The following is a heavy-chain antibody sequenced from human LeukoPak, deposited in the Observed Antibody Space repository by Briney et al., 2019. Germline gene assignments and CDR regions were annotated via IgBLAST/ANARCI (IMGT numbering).Heavy chain of an antibody. Sequence: ASVKVSCKASGYTFTGYYMHWVRQAPGQGLEWMGWINPNSGGTNYAQKFQGRVTMTRDTSISTAYMELSRLRSDDTAVYYCARPGALSQYYYMDVWGKGTTVTVSS. CDR3: ARPGALSQYYYMDV. CDR1: GYTFTGYY. J-gene: IGHJ6*03. D-gene: IGHD3-10*01. CDR2: INPNSGGT. V-gene: IGHV1-2*02.